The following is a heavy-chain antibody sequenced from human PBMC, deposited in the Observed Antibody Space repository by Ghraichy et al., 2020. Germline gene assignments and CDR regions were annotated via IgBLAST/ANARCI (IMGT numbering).Heavy chain of an antibody. CDR3: ARAAGRGSSPAY. J-gene: IGHJ4*02. CDR2: ISSSRGTI. CDR1: GFTFSSYS. V-gene: IGHV3-48*02. Sequence: SCAASGFTFSSYSMNWVRQAPGKGLEWVSYISSSRGTIYYADSVKGRFTISRDNANNSRYLQLNSLRHEDTAVYYGARAAGRGSSPAYWGQGTLVTVAS. D-gene: IGHD6-13*01.